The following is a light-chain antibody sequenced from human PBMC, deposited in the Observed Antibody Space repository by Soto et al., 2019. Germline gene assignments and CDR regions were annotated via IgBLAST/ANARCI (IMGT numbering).Light chain of an antibody. CDR2: DVS. CDR1: GSDVGGYHY. V-gene: IGLV2-14*01. CDR3: SSYTSASTPLV. Sequence: QSALTQPASVSGSPGQSITISCTGTGSDVGGYHYVSWYQQHPGKAPKVMIYDVSNRPSGVSNRFSGSKSGNTASLTISGLQAEEEADYYCSSYTSASTPLVFGGATKVTVL. J-gene: IGLJ2*01.